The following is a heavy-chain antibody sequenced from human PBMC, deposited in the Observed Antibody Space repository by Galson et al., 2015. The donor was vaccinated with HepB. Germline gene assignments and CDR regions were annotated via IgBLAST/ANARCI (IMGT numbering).Heavy chain of an antibody. D-gene: IGHD3-22*01. J-gene: IGHJ4*02. CDR3: ATSYYYDSSGYKGAIDY. CDR2: IDPSDSYI. CDR1: GYRFTNYW. Sequence: QSGAEVKKPGESLRISCKGSGYRFTNYWISWVRQMPGKGLEWMGRIDPSDSYIKYSPSFLGHVTISADKSISTAYLQWSSLKASDTAMYYCATSYYYDSSGYKGAIDYWGQGTLVTVSP. V-gene: IGHV5-10-1*01.